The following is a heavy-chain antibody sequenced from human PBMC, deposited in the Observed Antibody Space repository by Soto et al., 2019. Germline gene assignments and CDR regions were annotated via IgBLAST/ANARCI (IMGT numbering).Heavy chain of an antibody. D-gene: IGHD3-22*01. Sequence: ETLSLTCSVSGYSISSGYYWGCIRQPPGKVLEWIGSIYHSGSTYYNPSLKSRVTISVDTSKNQFSLKLSSVTAADTAVYYCARAREVGYYDSSGYYHFDYWGQGTLVTVSS. CDR2: IYHSGST. V-gene: IGHV4-38-2*02. CDR3: ARAREVGYYDSSGYYHFDY. CDR1: GYSISSGYY. J-gene: IGHJ4*02.